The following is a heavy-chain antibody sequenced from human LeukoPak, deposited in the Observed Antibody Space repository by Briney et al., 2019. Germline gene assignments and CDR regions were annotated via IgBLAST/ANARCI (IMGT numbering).Heavy chain of an antibody. J-gene: IGHJ4*02. CDR2: IYAGGST. CDR3: AKDGYYDFWSGSDLYYFDY. CDR1: GFTVSSNY. V-gene: IGHV3-53*01. Sequence: GGSLRLSCAVSGFTVSSNYMSWVRQAPGKGLEWVSTIYAGGSTYYADSVKGRFTISRDNPKNTLYLQMNSLRAEDTAVYYCAKDGYYDFWSGSDLYYFDYWGQGTLVTVSS. D-gene: IGHD3-3*01.